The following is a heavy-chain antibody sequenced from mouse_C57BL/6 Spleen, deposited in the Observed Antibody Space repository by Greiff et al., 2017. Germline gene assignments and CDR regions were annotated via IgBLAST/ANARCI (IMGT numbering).Heavy chain of an antibody. J-gene: IGHJ2*01. CDR1: GYSITSGYY. Sequence: ESGPGLVKPSQSLSLTCSVTGYSITSGYYWNWIRQFPGNKLEWMGYISYDGSNNYNPSLKNRISITRDTSKNQFFLKLNSVTTEDTATYYCARGGYPYYFDYWGQGTTLTVSS. CDR2: ISYDGSN. V-gene: IGHV3-6*01. CDR3: ARGGYPYYFDY. D-gene: IGHD2-2*01.